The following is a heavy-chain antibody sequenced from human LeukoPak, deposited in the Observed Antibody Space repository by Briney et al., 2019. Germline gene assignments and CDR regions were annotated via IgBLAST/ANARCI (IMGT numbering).Heavy chain of an antibody. CDR3: ARDSWSGYCPQY. V-gene: IGHV1-18*01. CDR1: GYTFTSYG. J-gene: IGHJ4*02. Sequence: ASVKVSCKASGYTFTSYGISWVRQAPGQGLEWMGWISAYNGDTNYAQKLQGRVTMATDTSTSTAYMELRSLRSDDTAVYYCARDSWSGYCPQYWGQGTLVTVSS. D-gene: IGHD3-3*01. CDR2: ISAYNGDT.